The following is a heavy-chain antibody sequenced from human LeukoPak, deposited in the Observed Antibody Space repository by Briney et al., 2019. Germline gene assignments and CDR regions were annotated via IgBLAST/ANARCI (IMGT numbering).Heavy chain of an antibody. CDR1: GFTFSSYS. CDR3: AGSRGFDY. CDR2: ISTNSSYI. V-gene: IGHV3-21*01. J-gene: IGHJ4*02. D-gene: IGHD3-10*01. Sequence: PGGSLKLSCEASGFTFSSYSMNWVRQAPGQGLEWVSSISTNSSYIYYADTVKGRFTISRDNAKNSLYLQMNSLRAEDTAVYYCAGSRGFDYWGQGTLVTVSS.